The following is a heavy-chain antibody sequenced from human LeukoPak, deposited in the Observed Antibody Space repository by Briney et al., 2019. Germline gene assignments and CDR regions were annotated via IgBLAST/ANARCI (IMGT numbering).Heavy chain of an antibody. V-gene: IGHV3-30-3*01. Sequence: GGSLRLSCAASGFTIRSYAMHWVRQAPGKGLEWVAVISYDGSNKYYADSVKGRFTISRDNSKNTLYLQMNSLRAEDTAVYYCARDRYCSSTSCRYFDYWGQGTLVTVSS. D-gene: IGHD2-2*01. CDR3: ARDRYCSSTSCRYFDY. CDR2: ISYDGSNK. J-gene: IGHJ4*02. CDR1: GFTIRSYA.